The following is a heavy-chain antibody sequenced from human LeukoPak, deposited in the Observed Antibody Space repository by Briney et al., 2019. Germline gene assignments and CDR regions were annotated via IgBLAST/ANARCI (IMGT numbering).Heavy chain of an antibody. D-gene: IGHD2-15*01. CDR1: GGSFSGYY. CDR3: ARPLGYCSDSRCPQSWFDP. Sequence: SETLSLTCAVSGGSFSGYYWTWIRQPPGKGLEWIGEINHSGRTNYNPSLKSRVIMSADTSKNQFSLKLSSVTAADTAVYYCARPLGYCSDSRCPQSWFDPWGQGTLVTVSS. CDR2: INHSGRT. J-gene: IGHJ5*02. V-gene: IGHV4-34*01.